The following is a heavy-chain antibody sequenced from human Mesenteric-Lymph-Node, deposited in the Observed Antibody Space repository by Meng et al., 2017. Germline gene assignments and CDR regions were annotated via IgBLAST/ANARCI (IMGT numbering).Heavy chain of an antibody. Sequence: GQLRQWGAVLLKPSETLSLTCAVYGGSVSSGSYCWSRMRPPPGMGLDWMGYINYSGSTNYNPSLKSRVTIAVDTSKNHFSLNLSSVTAADTAVYYCARGFNRAPFPYWGQGTLVTVSS. V-gene: IGHV4-61*03. CDR1: GGSVSSGSYC. D-gene: IGHD1-14*01. CDR2: INYSGST. J-gene: IGHJ4*02. CDR3: ARGFNRAPFPY.